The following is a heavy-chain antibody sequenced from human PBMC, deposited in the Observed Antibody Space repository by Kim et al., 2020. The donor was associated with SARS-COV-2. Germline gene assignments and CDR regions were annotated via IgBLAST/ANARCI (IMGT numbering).Heavy chain of an antibody. Sequence: ARSVEGRFTIPRDNDKNSLYLQMNSVRVEDTAVYYCAREICIMGASGYMGVWGKGTTVIVSS. CDR3: AREICIMGASGYMGV. V-gene: IGHV3-11*04. D-gene: IGHD1-26*01. J-gene: IGHJ6*03.